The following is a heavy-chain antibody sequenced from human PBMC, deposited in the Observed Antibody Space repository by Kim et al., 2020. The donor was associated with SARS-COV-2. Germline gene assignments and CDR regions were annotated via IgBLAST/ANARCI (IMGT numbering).Heavy chain of an antibody. CDR3: ARIFPAAGNNYYYYYMDV. D-gene: IGHD6-13*01. V-gene: IGHV3-11*06. J-gene: IGHJ6*03. Sequence: KGRFTISRDNAKNSLYLQMNSLRAEDTAVYYCARIFPAAGNNYYYYYMDVWGKGTTVTVSS.